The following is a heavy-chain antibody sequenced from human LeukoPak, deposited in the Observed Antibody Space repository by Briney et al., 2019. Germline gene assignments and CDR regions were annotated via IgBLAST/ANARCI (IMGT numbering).Heavy chain of an antibody. CDR1: GDSVSSNSAA. J-gene: IGHJ6*03. CDR3: ARAPYSSGWYGDYYYMDV. Sequence: PSQTLSLTCAISGDSVSSNSAAWNWIRQSPSRGLEWLGRTYYRSKWYNDYAVSVKSRITINPDTSKNQFSLQLNSVTPEDTAVYYCARAPYSSGWYGDYYYMDVWGKGTTVTISS. V-gene: IGHV6-1*01. D-gene: IGHD6-19*01. CDR2: TYYRSKWYN.